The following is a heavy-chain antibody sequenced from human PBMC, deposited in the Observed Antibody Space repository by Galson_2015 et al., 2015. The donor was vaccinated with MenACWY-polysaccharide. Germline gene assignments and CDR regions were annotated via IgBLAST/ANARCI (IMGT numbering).Heavy chain of an antibody. J-gene: IGHJ5*02. CDR2: IHSCGST. D-gene: IGHD5-12*01. CDR1: GGSISTGSSY. V-gene: IGHV4-61*02. Sequence: LSLTCSVSGGSISTGSSYWSWIRQPAGKGLEWIGRIHSCGSTDYSPSLKGRVTISTDTSRNQLSLKLSSVTAADMAVYYCARSLGYSDSAFDNGRDVDRRFDPWGQGTLVTVSS. CDR3: ARSLGYSDSAFDNGRDVDRRFDP.